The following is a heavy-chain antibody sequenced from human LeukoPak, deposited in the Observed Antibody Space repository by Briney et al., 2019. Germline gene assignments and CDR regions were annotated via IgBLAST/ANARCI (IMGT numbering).Heavy chain of an antibody. CDR2: IYYSGSS. Sequence: PSETLSLTCTVSGGSISSYYWSWIRQPPGKGLEWIGYIYYSGSSNYNPSLKSRVTISVDTSKNQFSLNLSSVTAADTAVYYCARSYSSSLYDYWGQGTLVTVSS. CDR1: GGSISSYY. J-gene: IGHJ4*02. CDR3: ARSYSSSLYDY. V-gene: IGHV4-59*01. D-gene: IGHD6-13*01.